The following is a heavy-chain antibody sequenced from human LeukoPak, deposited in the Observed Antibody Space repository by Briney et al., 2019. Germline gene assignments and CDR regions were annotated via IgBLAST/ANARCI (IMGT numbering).Heavy chain of an antibody. V-gene: IGHV3-15*01. CDR1: GFTFTNAW. D-gene: IGHD3-10*01. J-gene: IGHJ5*02. Sequence: GGSLRLSCAASGFTFTNAWLYWVRQAPGKGLEWVGRIKSKTDGGTSDYAAPVTGRFTISRDDTKSTLYLEMNSLKTEDTGVYYCSTLWYGAWGQGTLVTVSS. CDR2: IKSKTDGGTS. CDR3: STLWYGA.